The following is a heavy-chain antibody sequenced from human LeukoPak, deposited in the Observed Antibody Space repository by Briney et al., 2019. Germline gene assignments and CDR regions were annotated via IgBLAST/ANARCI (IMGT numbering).Heavy chain of an antibody. Sequence: GGSLRLSCAASGFTFSSYSMNWVRQAPGKGLEWVSSISSSSSYIYYADSVTGRFTISRDNSKNTLYLQMNSLRAEDTAVYYCARDGDRITGTGFDYWGQGTLVTVSS. V-gene: IGHV3-21*01. CDR1: GFTFSSYS. D-gene: IGHD1-20*01. CDR3: ARDGDRITGTGFDY. CDR2: ISSSSSYI. J-gene: IGHJ4*02.